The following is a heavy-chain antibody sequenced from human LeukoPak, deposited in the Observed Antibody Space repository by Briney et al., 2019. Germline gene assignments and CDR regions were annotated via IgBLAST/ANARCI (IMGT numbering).Heavy chain of an antibody. J-gene: IGHJ5*02. V-gene: IGHV4-59*01. CDR1: GGSISSYY. Sequence: SETLSLTCTVSGGSISSYYWSWIRQPPGKGLEWIGYIYYIGTTNYNPSLKSRVTISVDTSKNQFSLKLSSVTAADTAAYYCARCESNWFDPWGQGTLVTVSS. CDR3: ARCESNWFDP. CDR2: IYYIGTT.